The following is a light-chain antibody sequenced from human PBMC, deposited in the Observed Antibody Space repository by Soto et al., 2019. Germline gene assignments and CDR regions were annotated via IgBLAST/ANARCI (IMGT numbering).Light chain of an antibody. CDR3: QQYNSYS. V-gene: IGKV1-5*03. CDR2: RAS. Sequence: DIQMTQSPSTLSASVGDTVTITCRASQSISSWLAWYQQKPGKAPKLLIYRASTLQSGVPSRFSASGSGTEFTLTISSLQPDDFATYYCQQYNSYSFGQGTKVDIK. J-gene: IGKJ1*01. CDR1: QSISSW.